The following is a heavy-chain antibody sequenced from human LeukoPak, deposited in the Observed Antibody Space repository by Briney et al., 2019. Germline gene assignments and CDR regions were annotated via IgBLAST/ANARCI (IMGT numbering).Heavy chain of an antibody. Sequence: GGSLRLSCAAAGFTCSSYAMHWVRQAPGNGLEWVAVISYDGSNKYYADSVKGRFTISRDNSKNTLYLQMNSLRAEDTAVYYCARDITGTTGAFDIWGQGTMVTVSS. CDR1: GFTCSSYA. D-gene: IGHD1-7*01. CDR2: ISYDGSNK. CDR3: ARDITGTTGAFDI. J-gene: IGHJ3*02. V-gene: IGHV3-30-3*01.